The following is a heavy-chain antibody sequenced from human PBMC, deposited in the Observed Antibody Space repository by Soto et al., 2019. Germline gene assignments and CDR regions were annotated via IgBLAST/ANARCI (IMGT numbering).Heavy chain of an antibody. V-gene: IGHV1-2*04. J-gene: IGHJ4*02. CDR2: INPNGGGR. D-gene: IGHD1-26*01. CDR1: GYAFTGFH. Sequence: ASVKVSCKASGYAFTGFHIHWVRQAPGQGLERMGWINPNGGGRNYAQKFQGWVTMTRDTSISTAYMELNRLKSDDTAVYYCARGSVGPTTDFDYWGQGTLVTVSS. CDR3: ARGSVGPTTDFDY.